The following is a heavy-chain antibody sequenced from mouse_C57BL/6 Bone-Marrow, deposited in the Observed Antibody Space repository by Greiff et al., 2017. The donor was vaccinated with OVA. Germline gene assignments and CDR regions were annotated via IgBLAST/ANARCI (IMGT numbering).Heavy chain of an antibody. D-gene: IGHD1-1*01. CDR3: ARGYYGSSYWYFDV. J-gene: IGHJ1*03. CDR2: IYPGDGDT. V-gene: IGHV1-82*01. CDR1: GYAFSSSW. Sequence: QVQLKESGPELVKPGASVKISCKASGYAFSSSWMNWVKQRPGKGLEWIGRIYPGDGDTNYNGKFKGKATLTADKSSSTAYMQLSSLTSEDSAVYVCARGYYGSSYWYFDVWGTGTTVTVSS.